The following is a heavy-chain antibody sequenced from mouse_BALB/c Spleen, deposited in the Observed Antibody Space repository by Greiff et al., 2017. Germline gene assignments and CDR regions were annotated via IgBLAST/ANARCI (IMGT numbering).Heavy chain of an antibody. Sequence: EVQLVESGGGLVQPGGSRKLSCAASGFTFSSFGMHWVRQAPEKGLEWVAYISSGSSTIYYADTVKGRFTISRDNPKNTLFLQMTSLRSEDTAMYYCARSTPYYRYDYYAMDYWGQGTSVTVSS. CDR1: GFTFSSFG. CDR3: ARSTPYYRYDYYAMDY. D-gene: IGHD2-14*01. CDR2: ISSGSSTI. V-gene: IGHV5-17*02. J-gene: IGHJ4*01.